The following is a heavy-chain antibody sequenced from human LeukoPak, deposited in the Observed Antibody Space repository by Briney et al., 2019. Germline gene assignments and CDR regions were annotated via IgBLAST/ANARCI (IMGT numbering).Heavy chain of an antibody. CDR2: LSYTGKT. V-gene: IGHV4-59*02. CDR1: GASVSSSH. D-gene: IGHD2/OR15-2a*01. CDR3: SEGYFEPFDH. J-gene: IGHJ4*02. Sequence: SETLSLTCLVSGASVSSSHWNWIRHFPGKGLEWIGCLSYTGKTDYNPSLTGRVTISLGTSKNQVSLKLRSVTAADTAVYYCSEGYFEPFDHWGQGILVTVSS.